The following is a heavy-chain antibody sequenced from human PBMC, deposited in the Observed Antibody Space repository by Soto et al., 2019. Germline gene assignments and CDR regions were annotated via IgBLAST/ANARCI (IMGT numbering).Heavy chain of an antibody. CDR1: GFTFSSYG. V-gene: IGHV3-33*01. CDR2: IWYDGSNK. Sequence: QVQLVESGGGVVQPGRSLRLSCAASGFTFSSYGMHWVRQAPGKGLEWVAVIWYDGSNKYYADSVKGRFTISRDNSKNXXYLQMNSLRAEDTAVYYCARDQGLGEMATMTHLDYWGQGTLVTVSS. J-gene: IGHJ4*02. D-gene: IGHD5-12*01. CDR3: ARDQGLGEMATMTHLDY.